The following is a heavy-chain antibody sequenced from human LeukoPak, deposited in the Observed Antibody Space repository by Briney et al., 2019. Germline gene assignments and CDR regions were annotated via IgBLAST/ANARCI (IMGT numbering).Heavy chain of an antibody. CDR1: GSTFSSYE. CDR2: ISSSSSYI. CDR3: ARTEQLGFDY. V-gene: IGHV3-21*01. J-gene: IGHJ4*02. Sequence: GGSLRLSCAASGSTFSSYEMNWVRQAPGKGLEWVSSISSSSSYIYYADSVKGRFTISRDNAKNSLYLQMNSLRAEDTAVYYCARTEQLGFDYWGQGTLVTVSS. D-gene: IGHD6-13*01.